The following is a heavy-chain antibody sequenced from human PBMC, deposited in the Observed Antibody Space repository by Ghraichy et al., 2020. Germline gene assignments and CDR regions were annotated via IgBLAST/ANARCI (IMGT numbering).Heavy chain of an antibody. CDR3: VRFRPFDY. Sequence: LSLTCAASGFTFSTYWMSWVRQVPGKGLEWVANIKEDGSEKYYMDSVKDRFTISRDNAKNSLYLQMNSLRAEDTAVYYCVRFRPFDYWGQGTLVTVSS. D-gene: IGHD3-10*01. CDR1: GFTFSTYW. V-gene: IGHV3-7*03. J-gene: IGHJ4*02. CDR2: IKEDGSEK.